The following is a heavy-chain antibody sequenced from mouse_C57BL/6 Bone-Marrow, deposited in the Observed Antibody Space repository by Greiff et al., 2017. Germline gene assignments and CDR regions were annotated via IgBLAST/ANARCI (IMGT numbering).Heavy chain of an antibody. J-gene: IGHJ2*01. CDR3: ARDWDYFDY. V-gene: IGHV1-80*01. D-gene: IGHD4-1*01. CDR2: IYPGDGDT. Sequence: VQLQQSGASVKISCTVSGYAFSTYWMNWVKQRPGKGLEWIGQIYPGDGDTNYNGKFKGKATLTADKSSSTAYMQLSSLTSEDSAVYFGARDWDYFDYWGQGTTLTVSS. CDR1: GYAFSTYW.